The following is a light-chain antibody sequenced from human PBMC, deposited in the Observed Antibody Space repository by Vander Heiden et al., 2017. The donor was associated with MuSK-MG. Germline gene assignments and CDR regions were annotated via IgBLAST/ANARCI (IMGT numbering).Light chain of an antibody. J-gene: IGLJ2*01. Sequence: SYELTHPPSVSVSPGQTARITCSGDALPKQYAYWYQQKPGQAPVLVIYKDSERPSGIPERFSGSSSGTTVTLTISGVQAEDEADYYCQSADSSGTYEVFGGGTKLTVL. V-gene: IGLV3-25*03. CDR3: QSADSSGTYEV. CDR1: ALPKQY. CDR2: KDS.